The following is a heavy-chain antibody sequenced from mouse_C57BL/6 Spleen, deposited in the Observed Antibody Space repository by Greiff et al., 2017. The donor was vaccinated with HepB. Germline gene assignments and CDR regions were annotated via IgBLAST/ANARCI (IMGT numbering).Heavy chain of an antibody. J-gene: IGHJ3*01. CDR3: ARDYGSSYGFAY. V-gene: IGHV5-6*01. CDR1: GFTFSSYG. Sequence: EVKLMESGGDLVKPGGSLKLSCAASGFTFSSYGMSWVRQTPDKRLEWVATISSGGSYTYYPDSVKGRFTISRDNAKNTLYLQRSSLKSEDTAVYYCARDYGSSYGFAYWGQGTLVTVSA. CDR2: ISSGGSYT. D-gene: IGHD1-1*01.